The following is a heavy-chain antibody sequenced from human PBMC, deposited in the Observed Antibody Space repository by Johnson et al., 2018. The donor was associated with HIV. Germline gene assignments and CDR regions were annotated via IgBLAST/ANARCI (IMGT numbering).Heavy chain of an antibody. Sequence: QVQLVESGGGVVQPGGSLRLSCAASGFTFRSYGMHWVRQAPGKGLEWVAFIRHDGNNKYYADSVKGRFTVSRDTSKNTLYLQMNSLRAEDTAVYYCARAIGNWDAFDIWGQGTMVTVSS. CDR1: GFTFRSYG. CDR2: IRHDGNNK. D-gene: IGHD7-27*01. J-gene: IGHJ3*02. V-gene: IGHV3-30*02. CDR3: ARAIGNWDAFDI.